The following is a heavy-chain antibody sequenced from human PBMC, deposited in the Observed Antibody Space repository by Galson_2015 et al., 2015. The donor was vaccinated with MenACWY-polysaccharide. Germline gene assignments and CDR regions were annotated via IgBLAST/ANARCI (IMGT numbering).Heavy chain of an antibody. Sequence: SETLSLTCTVSGGSFSSGRYYWTWIRQPAGKGLEWVGHISTTGNTNYNSSLKSRVTISLHTFKNQFSLKVSSVTGADTAVYYCARGGYNFGYVLDNWGQGTLVTVSS. J-gene: IGHJ4*02. CDR1: GGSFSSGRYY. CDR2: ISTTGNT. D-gene: IGHD5-18*01. V-gene: IGHV4-61*09. CDR3: ARGGYNFGYVLDN.